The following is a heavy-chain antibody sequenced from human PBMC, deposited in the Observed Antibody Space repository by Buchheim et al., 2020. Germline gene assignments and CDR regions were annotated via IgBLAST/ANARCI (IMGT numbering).Heavy chain of an antibody. CDR1: GLTLSNAW. J-gene: IGHJ4*02. CDR3: ARVPVFRGGGFDY. V-gene: IGHV4-4*02. CDR2: INHSGST. D-gene: IGHD3-10*01. Sequence: VQLVESGGGLVKPGGSLRLSCAGSGLTLSNAWTSWVRQAPGQGLEWIGEINHSGSTNYNPSLKSRVTISVDTSTNQFSLKLSSVTAADTAVYYCARVPVFRGGGFDYWGQGTL.